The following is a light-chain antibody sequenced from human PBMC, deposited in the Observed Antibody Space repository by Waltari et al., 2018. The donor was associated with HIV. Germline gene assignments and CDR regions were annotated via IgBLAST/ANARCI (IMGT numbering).Light chain of an antibody. CDR1: QSVRTS. CDR2: GAS. V-gene: IGKV3-15*01. CDR3: QQYDDWPPFT. J-gene: IGKJ2*01. Sequence: DIVMTQSPAILSASPGESVTLSCRASQSVRTSLAWYQQNTGQAPRLLIYGASTRATGIPARFSGSGSGTEFTLTISSLQSEDSAVYHCQQYDDWPPFTFGQGTKLEIK.